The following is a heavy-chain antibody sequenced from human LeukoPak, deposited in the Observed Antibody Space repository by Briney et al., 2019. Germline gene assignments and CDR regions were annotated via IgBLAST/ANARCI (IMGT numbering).Heavy chain of an antibody. D-gene: IGHD5-12*01. CDR1: GGTFSSYA. J-gene: IGHJ6*03. Sequence: GASVKVSCEASGGTFSSYAISWVRQAPGQGLEWMGRIIPIFGTANYAQKFQGRVTITTDESTSTAYMELSSLRSEDTAVYYCAREPYSGYDPYYYYYYMDVWGKGTTVTVSS. V-gene: IGHV1-69*05. CDR3: AREPYSGYDPYYYYYYMDV. CDR2: IIPIFGTA.